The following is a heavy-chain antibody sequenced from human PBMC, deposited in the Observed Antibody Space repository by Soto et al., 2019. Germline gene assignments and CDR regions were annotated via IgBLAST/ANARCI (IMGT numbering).Heavy chain of an antibody. J-gene: IGHJ4*02. CDR1: GGSISSGDYY. CDR2: IYYSGST. Sequence: QVQLQESGPGLVKSSQTLSLTCTVSGGSISSGDYYWSWIRQPPGKGLEWIGYIYYSGSTYCKPSLKSRVTISVDTSKNQFSLKLNSVTAADTAVYYCARDLDYTFDYWGQGTLDTVSS. V-gene: IGHV4-30-4*01. CDR3: ARDLDYTFDY. D-gene: IGHD4-4*01.